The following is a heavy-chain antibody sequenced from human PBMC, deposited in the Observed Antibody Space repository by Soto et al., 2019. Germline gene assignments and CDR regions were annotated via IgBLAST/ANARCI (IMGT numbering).Heavy chain of an antibody. J-gene: IGHJ4*02. D-gene: IGHD3-16*02. CDR3: ARDGLLFSGPYRPSRFDY. Sequence: GGSLRLSCAASGFKFSDYWMSWVRQAPGKGLEWVGNIKHDTSEAHYADSVKGRFTITRDNIKNFLFLQMNGLRSDDTASYYCARDGLLFSGPYRPSRFDYWGLGALVTVSS. V-gene: IGHV3-7*03. CDR1: GFKFSDYW. CDR2: IKHDTSEA.